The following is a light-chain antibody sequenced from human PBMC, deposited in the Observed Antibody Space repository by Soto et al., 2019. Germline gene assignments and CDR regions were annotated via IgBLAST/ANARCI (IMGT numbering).Light chain of an antibody. Sequence: IQVPKSPSSLSASVGARVTITCRASQSISSFLTWYQQKAGKAPKLLIYAASSLKSGVPSRFSGSGSGTDFTLTISSLQPEDFASYYCQQSFSTLPTFGQGTKVDIK. CDR3: QQSFSTLPT. CDR1: QSISSF. J-gene: IGKJ1*01. CDR2: AAS. V-gene: IGKV1-39*01.